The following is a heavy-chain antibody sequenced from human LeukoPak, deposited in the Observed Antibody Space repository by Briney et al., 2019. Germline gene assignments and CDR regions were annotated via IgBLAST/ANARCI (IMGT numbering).Heavy chain of an antibody. CDR2: INHSGST. CDR1: GGSFSGYY. CDR3: ARGLDYYDSSGYYLDY. V-gene: IGHV4-34*01. D-gene: IGHD3-22*01. J-gene: IGHJ4*02. Sequence: SETLSLTCAVYGGSFSGYYWSWIRQPPGKGLEWIGEINHSGSTNYNPSLKSRVTISVDTSKTQFSLKLSSVTAADTAVYYCARGLDYYDSSGYYLDYWGQGTLVTVSS.